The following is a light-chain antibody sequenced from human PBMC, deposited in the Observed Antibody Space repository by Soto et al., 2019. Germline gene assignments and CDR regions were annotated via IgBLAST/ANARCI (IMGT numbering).Light chain of an antibody. J-gene: IGKJ3*01. V-gene: IGKV3-20*01. CDR2: GTS. CDR3: QQYGSSQFT. Sequence: EIVLMQSPGTLSLSPGEGATLSCRASQSVNNKYLAWYQQRPGQAPTVLIFGTSMRATGVPDRFSGSGSGTDFTLPMSRVEPDDFAVYYCQQYGSSQFTFGPGTKVNIK. CDR1: QSVNNKY.